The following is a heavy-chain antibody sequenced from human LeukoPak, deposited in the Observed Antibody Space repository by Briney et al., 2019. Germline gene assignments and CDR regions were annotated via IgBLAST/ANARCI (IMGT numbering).Heavy chain of an antibody. CDR1: GFTFSSYG. CDR2: IWYDGSNK. Sequence: SGGSLRLSCAASGFTFSSYGMHWVRQAPGKGLEWVAVIWYDGSNKYYADSVKGRFTISRDNPKNTLYLKMNSLRAEDTAVYYCARENDGSGSYVLDYWGQGTLVTVSS. J-gene: IGHJ4*02. CDR3: ARENDGSGSYVLDY. V-gene: IGHV3-33*01. D-gene: IGHD3-10*01.